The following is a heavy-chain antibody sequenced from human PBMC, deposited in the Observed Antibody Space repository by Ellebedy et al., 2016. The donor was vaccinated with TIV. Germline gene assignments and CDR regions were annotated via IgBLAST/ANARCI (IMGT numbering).Heavy chain of an antibody. D-gene: IGHD6-13*01. CDR2: IGSAGDT. J-gene: IGHJ4*02. Sequence: GESLKISCAASGFTFSSHDMHWVRQGTGKGLEWVSAIGSAGDTSYSGSVKGRFTISRENGTNSVYLQMNSLRAEDTAVYYCARASAGLDYWGQGTLVTVSS. CDR1: GFTFSSHD. V-gene: IGHV3-13*01. CDR3: ARASAGLDY.